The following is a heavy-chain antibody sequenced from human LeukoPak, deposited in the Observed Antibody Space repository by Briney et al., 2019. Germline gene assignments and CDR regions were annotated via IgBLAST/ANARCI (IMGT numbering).Heavy chain of an antibody. CDR2: FDPDEGQM. Sequence: ASVKVSCKVSGEALSELSMHWVRQAPGKGLEWMGGFDPDEGQMIYAQKFKGRVTVTEDRSTDTAYMELSSLRSEDTAVYYCVRGRGNGRPENYFDYWGQGTLVTVSS. J-gene: IGHJ4*02. CDR1: GEALSELS. V-gene: IGHV1-24*01. CDR3: VRGRGNGRPENYFDY. D-gene: IGHD2-8*01.